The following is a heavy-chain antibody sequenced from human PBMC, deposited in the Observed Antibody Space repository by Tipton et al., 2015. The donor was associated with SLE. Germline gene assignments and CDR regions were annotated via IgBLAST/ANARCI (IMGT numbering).Heavy chain of an antibody. V-gene: IGHV1-18*01. Sequence: QSGPEVKKPGASVKVSCKASGYTFNSYGISWVRQAPGQGLEWMGWISAYNGNTNYAQKFQGRVTMTRNTSISTAYMELSSLRSEDTAVYYCARRNWYDAFDIWGQGTMVTVSS. J-gene: IGHJ3*02. CDR3: ARRNWYDAFDI. D-gene: IGHD1-1*01. CDR2: ISAYNGNT. CDR1: GYTFNSYG.